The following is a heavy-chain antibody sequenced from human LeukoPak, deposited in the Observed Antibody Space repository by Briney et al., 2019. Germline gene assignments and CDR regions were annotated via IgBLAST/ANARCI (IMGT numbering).Heavy chain of an antibody. CDR1: GFTFSSYG. Sequence: GGSLRLSCAASGFTFSSYGMSWVRQAPGKGLEWVSAISGSGGSTYYADSVKGRFTISRDNSKNTLYLQMNSLRAEDTAVYYCAKSRYSGSYQRRFGAFDIWGQGTMVTVSS. CDR3: AKSRYSGSYQRRFGAFDI. V-gene: IGHV3-23*01. CDR2: ISGSGGST. D-gene: IGHD1-26*01. J-gene: IGHJ3*02.